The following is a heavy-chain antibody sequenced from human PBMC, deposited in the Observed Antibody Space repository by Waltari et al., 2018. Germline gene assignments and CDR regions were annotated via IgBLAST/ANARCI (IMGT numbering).Heavy chain of an antibody. CDR3: ARTSGDGRTTHFDY. CDR2: IYYSGST. V-gene: IGHV4-28*01. CDR1: GYSISSSNW. Sequence: QVQLQESGPGLVKPSDTLSLTYAVSGYSISSSNWWGWIRQPPGKGLEWIGYIYYSGSTYYNPSLKSRVTMSVDTSKNQFSLKLSSVTAVDTAVYYCARTSGDGRTTHFDYWGQGTLVTVSS. D-gene: IGHD7-27*01. J-gene: IGHJ4*02.